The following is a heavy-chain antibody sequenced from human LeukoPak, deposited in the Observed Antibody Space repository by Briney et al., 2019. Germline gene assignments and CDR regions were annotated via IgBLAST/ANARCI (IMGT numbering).Heavy chain of an antibody. D-gene: IGHD5-18*01. V-gene: IGHV3-7*01. J-gene: IGHJ4*02. CDR2: IKQDGSEK. Sequence: PGGSLRLSCAASGFTFSLYWMTWVRQPPGKALEWVANIKQDGSEKYYMESVKGRFTISKDNAKNSLYLQMNGLRAEDTAVYFCARDFGGYSYGFDYWGQGTLVTVSS. CDR3: ARDFGGYSYGFDY. CDR1: GFTFSLYW.